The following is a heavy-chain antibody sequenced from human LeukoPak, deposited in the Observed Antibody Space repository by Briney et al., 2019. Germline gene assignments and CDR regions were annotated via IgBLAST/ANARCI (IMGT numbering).Heavy chain of an antibody. J-gene: IGHJ4*02. CDR2: ISYDGSNK. CDR3: AKDYGYCYTTSCSHEEFYY. D-gene: IGHD2-2*01. CDR1: GFTFSTYG. Sequence: PGRSLRLSCAASGFTFSTYGMHWVSQAPGKGLEWVAVISYDGSNKYYADSVKGRFAISRDNSKNTLYLQMNSLRAEDTAVYYCAKDYGYCYTTSCSHEEFYYWGQGTLVTVSS. V-gene: IGHV3-30*18.